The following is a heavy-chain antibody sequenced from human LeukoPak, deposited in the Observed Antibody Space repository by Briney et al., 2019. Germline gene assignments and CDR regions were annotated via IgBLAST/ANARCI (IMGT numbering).Heavy chain of an antibody. V-gene: IGHV3-30*02. CDR3: AKDVYDGATSGYLDY. CDR1: GFTFSSYG. CDR2: IRYDGSNK. J-gene: IGHJ4*02. Sequence: PGGSLRLSCTASGFTFSSYGMHWVRQSPGKGLEWVAFIRYDGSNKYYADSVNGRFTISRDNSKNTLYLQMNSMTAQDRAVYYSAKDVYDGATSGYLDYWGQGTLVTVSS. D-gene: IGHD2-8*01.